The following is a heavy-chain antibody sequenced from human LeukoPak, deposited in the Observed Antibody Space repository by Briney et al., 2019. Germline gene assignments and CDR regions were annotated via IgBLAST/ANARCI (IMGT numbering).Heavy chain of an antibody. CDR3: ARDFAAAAGTEPFDY. CDR1: GFTVSNNY. Sequence: GGSLRLSCAASGFTVSNNYMSWVRQAPGKGLEWVSVIYSGGRTYYADSVKGRFTISRDNSKNTLYLQMNSLRAEDTAVYYCARDFAAAAGTEPFDYWGQGTLVTVSS. V-gene: IGHV3-66*01. D-gene: IGHD6-13*01. CDR2: IYSGGRT. J-gene: IGHJ4*02.